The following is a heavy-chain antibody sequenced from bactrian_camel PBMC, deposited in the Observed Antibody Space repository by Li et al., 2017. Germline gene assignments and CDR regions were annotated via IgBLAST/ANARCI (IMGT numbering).Heavy chain of an antibody. CDR2: INSGGET. D-gene: IGHD3*01. Sequence: VQLVESGGGLVQPGGSLRLSCSASGFQFADYSMNWVRQAPGKGLVWVSVINSGGETWYAGSVKGRFTISQDNAKNTLYLQMNSLKPEDSGTYYCAATRQRWCPIHDANGYNLWGQGTQVTVS. V-gene: IGHV3S42*01. CDR1: GFQFADYS. CDR3: AATRQRWCPIHDANGYNL. J-gene: IGHJ4*01.